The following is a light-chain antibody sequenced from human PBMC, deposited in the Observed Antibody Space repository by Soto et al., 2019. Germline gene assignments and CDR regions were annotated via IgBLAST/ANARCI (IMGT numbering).Light chain of an antibody. CDR2: AVS. Sequence: DIQMTQSPSSLSASVGDRVAITCRASQGIRNGLGWYQQKPGKAPKRLIYAVSSLQSGVPSRFSGSGSGTEFTLTISSLQPEDFATYYCLQHNSYPLTFGGGTKVDIK. CDR3: LQHNSYPLT. CDR1: QGIRNG. J-gene: IGKJ4*01. V-gene: IGKV1-17*01.